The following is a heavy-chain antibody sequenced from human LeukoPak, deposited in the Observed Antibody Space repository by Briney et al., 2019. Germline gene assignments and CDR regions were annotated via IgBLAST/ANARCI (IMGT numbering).Heavy chain of an antibody. CDR1: GYTFTSYG. Sequence: GASVKVSCKASGYTFTSYGISWVRQAPGQGLEWMGWISAYNGNTNYAQKFQGRVTITADESTSTAYMELSSLRSEDTAVYYCARFPGIQNYYGSGSYYNPSVYWGQGTLVTVSS. D-gene: IGHD3-10*01. V-gene: IGHV1-18*01. CDR3: ARFPGIQNYYGSGSYYNPSVY. CDR2: ISAYNGNT. J-gene: IGHJ4*02.